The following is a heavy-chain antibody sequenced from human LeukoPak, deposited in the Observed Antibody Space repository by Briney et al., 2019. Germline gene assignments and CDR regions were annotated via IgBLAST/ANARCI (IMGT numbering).Heavy chain of an antibody. CDR3: ARDSGSCSSTNCYAGYYFDY. D-gene: IGHD2-2*01. V-gene: IGHV1-46*01. J-gene: IGHJ4*02. CDR1: GYTFTSYY. CDR2: INPSGGNT. Sequence: ASVKVSCKASGYTFTSYYMHWVRQAPGQGLEWMGIINPSGGNTSYAQKFQGRVTMTRDTSTSTVYMELSGLRSEDTAVYYCARDSGSCSSTNCYAGYYFDYWGQGTLVTVSS.